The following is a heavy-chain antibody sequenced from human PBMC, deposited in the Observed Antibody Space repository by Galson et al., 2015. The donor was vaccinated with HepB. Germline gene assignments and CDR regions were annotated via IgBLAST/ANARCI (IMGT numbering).Heavy chain of an antibody. D-gene: IGHD3-22*01. CDR2: ISAYNGNT. CDR1: GYTFTSYG. CDR3: ARTTYYYDSSGYLIYAHGDY. J-gene: IGHJ4*02. V-gene: IGHV1-18*04. Sequence: SVKVSCKASGYTFTSYGISWVRQAPGQGLEWMGWISAYNGNTNYAQKLQGRVTMTTDTSTSTAYMELRSLRSDDTAVYYCARTTYYYDSSGYLIYAHGDYWGQGTLVTVSS.